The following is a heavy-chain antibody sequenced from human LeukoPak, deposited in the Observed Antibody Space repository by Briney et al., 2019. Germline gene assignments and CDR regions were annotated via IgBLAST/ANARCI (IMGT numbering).Heavy chain of an antibody. CDR1: GFTFSSYE. V-gene: IGHV3-48*03. CDR2: ISSSGSTI. D-gene: IGHD5-24*01. J-gene: IGHJ4*02. Sequence: QSGGSLTLSCAASGFTFSSYEMNWVRQAPGKGLEWVSYISSSGSTIYYADSVKGRFTISRDNSKATWYLQMNSLRADDTAVYYCARGGNVYNWRSYFDYWGQGTLVTVSS. CDR3: ARGGNVYNWRSYFDY.